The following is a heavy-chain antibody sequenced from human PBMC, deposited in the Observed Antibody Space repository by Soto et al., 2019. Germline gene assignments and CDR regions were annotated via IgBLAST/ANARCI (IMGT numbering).Heavy chain of an antibody. CDR1: GFTFSSYS. CDR3: ARHWDCGGDCYALARHYGMDV. J-gene: IGHJ6*02. V-gene: IGHV3-21*01. Sequence: EVQLVESGGGLVKPGGSLRLSCAASGFTFSSYSMNWVRQAPGKGLEWVSSISSSSSYIYYADSVKGRFTISRDNAKNSLYLQMNSLRAEDTAVYYCARHWDCGGDCYALARHYGMDVWGQGTTVTVSS. D-gene: IGHD2-21*02. CDR2: ISSSSSYI.